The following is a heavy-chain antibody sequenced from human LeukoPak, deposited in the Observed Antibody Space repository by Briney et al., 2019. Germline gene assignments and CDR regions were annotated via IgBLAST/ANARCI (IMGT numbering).Heavy chain of an antibody. Sequence: PGRSLRLSCAASGFTFSSYGMHWVRQAPGKGLEWVAVISYDGSNKYYADSVKGRFTISRDNSKNTLYLQMNSLRAEDTAVYYCAKEGHSSSLDYWGQGTLVTVSS. CDR3: AKEGHSSSLDY. D-gene: IGHD6-13*01. CDR2: ISYDGSNK. J-gene: IGHJ4*02. V-gene: IGHV3-30*18. CDR1: GFTFSSYG.